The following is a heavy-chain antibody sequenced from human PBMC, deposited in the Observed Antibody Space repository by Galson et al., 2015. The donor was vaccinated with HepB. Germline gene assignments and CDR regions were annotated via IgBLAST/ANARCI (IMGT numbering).Heavy chain of an antibody. CDR1: GGSISSGSYY. Sequence: TLSLTCTVSGGSISSGSYYWSWIRQPAGKGLEWIGRIYTSGSTNYNPSLKSRVTMSVDTSKNQFSLKLSSVTAADTAVYYCARVGIVGATVSNWFDPWGQGTLVTVSS. CDR3: ARVGIVGATVSNWFDP. CDR2: IYTSGST. V-gene: IGHV4-61*02. J-gene: IGHJ5*02. D-gene: IGHD1-26*01.